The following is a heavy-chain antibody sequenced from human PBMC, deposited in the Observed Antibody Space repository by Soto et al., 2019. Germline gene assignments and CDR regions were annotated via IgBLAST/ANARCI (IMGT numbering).Heavy chain of an antibody. CDR3: ARDGMVRGVIGYYGMDV. J-gene: IGHJ6*02. D-gene: IGHD3-10*01. Sequence: GASVKVSCKASGYTFTSYGISWVRQAPGQGFEWMGWISAYNGNTNYAQKLQGRVTMTTDTSTSTAYMELRSLRSDDTAVYYCARDGMVRGVIGYYGMDVWGQGTTVTVSS. CDR1: GYTFTSYG. CDR2: ISAYNGNT. V-gene: IGHV1-18*01.